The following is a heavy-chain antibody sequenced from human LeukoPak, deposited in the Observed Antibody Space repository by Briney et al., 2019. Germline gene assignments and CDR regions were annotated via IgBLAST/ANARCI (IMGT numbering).Heavy chain of an antibody. CDR2: IYYSGST. Sequence: SQTLSLTCTVSGDSISSGGHYWIWIRQHPGKGLEWIGYIYYSGSTYYNPSLNSRVTISMDKSQDQFSLKLTSVTAADTAVYYCVRSQQAYGSGNSYYFDYWGQGTLVTVSS. D-gene: IGHD3-10*01. CDR3: VRSQQAYGSGNSYYFDY. V-gene: IGHV4-31*03. CDR1: GDSISSGGHY. J-gene: IGHJ4*02.